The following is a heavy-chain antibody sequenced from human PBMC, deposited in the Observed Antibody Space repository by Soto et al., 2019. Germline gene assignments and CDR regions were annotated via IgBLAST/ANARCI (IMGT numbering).Heavy chain of an antibody. Sequence: PSGTLSLTCAVYGGSFSGYYWSWIRQPPGKGLEWIGEINHSGSTNYNPSLKSRVTISVDTSKNQFSLKLSSVTAADTAVYYCARKPEKYYDFWSGYYTGSDWFDPWGQGTLVTVSS. J-gene: IGHJ5*02. CDR2: INHSGST. CDR1: GGSFSGYY. CDR3: ARKPEKYYDFWSGYYTGSDWFDP. V-gene: IGHV4-34*01. D-gene: IGHD3-3*01.